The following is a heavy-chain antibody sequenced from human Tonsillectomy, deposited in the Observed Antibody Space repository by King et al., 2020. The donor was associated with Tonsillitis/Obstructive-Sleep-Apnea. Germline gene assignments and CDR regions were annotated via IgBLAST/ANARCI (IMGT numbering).Heavy chain of an antibody. CDR1: GDTFRSHA. V-gene: IGHV1-69*01. CDR2: LIPIFGTP. J-gene: IGHJ4*02. CDR3: ARGEGYCSGGSCYSLAYYFDY. Sequence: QLVQSGAEVKKPGSSVKVSCKASGDTFRSHAISWVRQAPGQGLEWMGGLIPIFGTPDYAQTFQGKVTITADESTSTAYMELSSLTSEDTAMYYCARGEGYCSGGSCYSLAYYFDYWGQGTLVTVSS. D-gene: IGHD2-15*01.